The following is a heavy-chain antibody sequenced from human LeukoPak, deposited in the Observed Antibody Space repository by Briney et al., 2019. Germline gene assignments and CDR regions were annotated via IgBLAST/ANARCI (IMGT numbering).Heavy chain of an antibody. D-gene: IGHD3-22*01. CDR3: TTGYYDSSGYAIDY. J-gene: IGHJ4*02. CDR1: GFIFSNAW. Sequence: GGSLRLSCAASGFIFSNAWMSWVRQAPGKGLEWGGRLKSKTDGGTTDYAAPVKGRFTISRDDSKNTLYLQMNSLKTEDTAVYYCTTGYYDSSGYAIDYWGQGTLVTVSS. V-gene: IGHV3-15*01. CDR2: LKSKTDGGTT.